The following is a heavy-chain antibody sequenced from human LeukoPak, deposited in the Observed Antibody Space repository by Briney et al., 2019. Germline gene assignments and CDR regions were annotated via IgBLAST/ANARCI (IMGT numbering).Heavy chain of an antibody. Sequence: GGSLRLSCAASGFTFSSYGMHWVRQAPGKGLEWVAFIRYDGSNKYYADSVEGRFTISRDNAKTSLYLQMNSLRVEDTAVYYCARDLHSNGWYGGLDYWGQGALVTVSS. D-gene: IGHD6-19*01. CDR3: ARDLHSNGWYGGLDY. V-gene: IGHV3-30*02. CDR2: IRYDGSNK. J-gene: IGHJ4*02. CDR1: GFTFSSYG.